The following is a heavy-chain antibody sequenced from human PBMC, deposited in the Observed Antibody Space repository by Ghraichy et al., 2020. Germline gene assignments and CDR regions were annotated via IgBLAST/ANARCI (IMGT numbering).Heavy chain of an antibody. CDR2: IYYSGTT. V-gene: IGHV4-31*03. CDR3: ARDSHNWNPGSSYYYYMDV. Sequence: SETLSLTCTVSGVSISSGGYYWSWIRQHPGKGLEWIGNIYYSGTTYYNPSLKSRVIISVDTSKNQFSLKLSSVTAADTAVYYCARDSHNWNPGSSYYYYMDVWGKGTTVTVSS. CDR1: GVSISSGGYY. D-gene: IGHD1-20*01. J-gene: IGHJ6*03.